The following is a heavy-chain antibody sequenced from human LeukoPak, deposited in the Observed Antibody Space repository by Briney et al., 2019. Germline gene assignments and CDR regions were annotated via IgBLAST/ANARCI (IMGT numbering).Heavy chain of an antibody. J-gene: IGHJ3*02. Sequence: SETLSLTCPVSGDSISGHYWSWIRRPPGKGLEWIGYIYYSGTTKINPSPQRRVPISLDTSENTFSLKVTSVTAADTAMYYCARLLDNDSSGYPDTFDMWGRGTVVGVSS. D-gene: IGHD6-25*01. CDR3: ARLLDNDSSGYPDTFDM. V-gene: IGHV4-59*11. CDR2: IYYSGTT. CDR1: GDSISGHY.